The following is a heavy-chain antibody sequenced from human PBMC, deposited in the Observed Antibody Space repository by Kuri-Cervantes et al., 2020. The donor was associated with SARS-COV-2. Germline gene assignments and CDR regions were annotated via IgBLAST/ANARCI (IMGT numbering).Heavy chain of an antibody. V-gene: IGHV1-18*04. Sequence: GGSLRLSCKASGYTFTSYGISWVRQAPGQGLEWMGWISAYNGNTNYAQKLQGRVTMTTDTSTSTAYMELRSLRSDDTAVYYCARDMGDRLLWFGELLYWGQGTLVTVSS. D-gene: IGHD3-10*01. CDR3: ARDMGDRLLWFGELLY. CDR1: GYTFTSYG. CDR2: ISAYNGNT. J-gene: IGHJ4*02.